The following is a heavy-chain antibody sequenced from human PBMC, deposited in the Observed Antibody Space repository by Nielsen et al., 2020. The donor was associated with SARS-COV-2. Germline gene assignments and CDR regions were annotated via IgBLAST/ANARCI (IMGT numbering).Heavy chain of an antibody. J-gene: IGHJ4*02. V-gene: IGHV3-48*01. D-gene: IGHD2-15*01. CDR3: ARGYRSGGSCYLFDS. CDR1: GFTFSSYS. CDR2: ISSSSSTI. Sequence: GGSLRLSCAASGFTFSSYSMNWVRQAPGTGLEWISSISSSSSTIHYADSVKGRFTISRDNAKNSLYLQMNSLRAEDTAVYYCARGYRSGGSCYLFDSWGQGALVTVSS.